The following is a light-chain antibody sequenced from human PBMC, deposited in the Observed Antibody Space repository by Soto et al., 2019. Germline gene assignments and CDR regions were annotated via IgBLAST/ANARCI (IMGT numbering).Light chain of an antibody. CDR3: QQYNNWPLT. CDR2: DAS. V-gene: IGKV3-15*01. J-gene: IGKJ4*01. Sequence: EIVMTQSLVTLSVSPGERATLSCRASQSINTHLAWYQQKPGQSPKLLIYDASTRATGIPARFSGSGSGAEFTLTISSLQSEDFAVYFCQQYNNWPLTFGGGTRVVIK. CDR1: QSINTH.